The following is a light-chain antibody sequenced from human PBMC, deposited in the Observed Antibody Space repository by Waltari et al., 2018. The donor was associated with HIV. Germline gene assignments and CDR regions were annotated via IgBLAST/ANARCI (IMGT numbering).Light chain of an antibody. J-gene: IGLJ3*02. Sequence: SFELTQPPSVSVSPGHTARRTCSGDDLPKTYAYWYQQKTGQAPVLIISKDTERPSGIPERFSGSSSWTTVTLTISGVQAEDEADYYCQSANSRGTSVVFGGGTKLTVL. CDR2: KDT. V-gene: IGLV3-25*03. CDR1: DLPKTY. CDR3: QSANSRGTSVV.